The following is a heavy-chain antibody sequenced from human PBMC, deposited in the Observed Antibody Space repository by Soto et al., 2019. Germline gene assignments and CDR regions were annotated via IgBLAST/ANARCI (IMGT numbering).Heavy chain of an antibody. CDR3: ARSWGSYRGYFDY. CDR1: GFTVSSNY. V-gene: IGHV3-53*04. Sequence: GGSLRLSCAASGFTVSSNYMSWVRQAPGKGLEWVSVIYSGGSTYYADSVKGRFTISRHNSKNTLYLQMNSLRAEDTAVYYCARSWGSYRGYFDYWGQGTLVTVSS. D-gene: IGHD3-16*02. CDR2: IYSGGST. J-gene: IGHJ4*02.